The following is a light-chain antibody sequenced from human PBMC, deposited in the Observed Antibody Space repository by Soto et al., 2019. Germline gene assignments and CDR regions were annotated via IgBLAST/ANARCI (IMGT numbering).Light chain of an antibody. CDR1: QGIRSN. Sequence: DIQLTQSPSFLSTSIGDRVTITCRASQGIRSNLAWYQQKPGKAPKLLIYAASTLQSGVTTRFSGSGSGTEFTLTISSLQPEDFASYYCQQLNSYPLTFGGGTKVEI. CDR2: AAS. J-gene: IGKJ4*01. CDR3: QQLNSYPLT. V-gene: IGKV1-9*01.